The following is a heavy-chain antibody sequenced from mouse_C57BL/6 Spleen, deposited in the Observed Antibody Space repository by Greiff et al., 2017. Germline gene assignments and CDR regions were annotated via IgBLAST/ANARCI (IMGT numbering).Heavy chain of an antibody. CDR2: IDPNSGGT. CDR3: ARFTTVVRDAMDY. Sequence: QVQLKQPGAELVKPGASVKLSCKASGYTFTSYWMHWVKQRPGRGLEWIGRIDPNSGGTKYNEKFKSKATLTVDKPSSTAYMQLSSLTSEDSAVYYCARFTTVVRDAMDYWGPGTSVTVSS. J-gene: IGHJ4*01. V-gene: IGHV1-72*01. D-gene: IGHD1-1*01. CDR1: GYTFTSYW.